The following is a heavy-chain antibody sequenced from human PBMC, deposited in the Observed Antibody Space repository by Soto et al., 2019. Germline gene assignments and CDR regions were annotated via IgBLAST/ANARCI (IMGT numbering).Heavy chain of an antibody. CDR3: ARGLDYYDSSGYPGP. CDR2: IIPIFGTA. Sequence: SVKVSCKASGGTFSSYAISWVRQAPGQGLEWMGGIIPIFGTANYAQKFQGRVTITADESTSTAYMELSSLRSEDTAVYYCARGLDYYDSSGYPGPWGQGTLVTVSS. J-gene: IGHJ5*02. D-gene: IGHD3-22*01. V-gene: IGHV1-69*13. CDR1: GGTFSSYA.